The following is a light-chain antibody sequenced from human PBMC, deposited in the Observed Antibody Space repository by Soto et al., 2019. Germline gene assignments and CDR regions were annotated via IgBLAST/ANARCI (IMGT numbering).Light chain of an antibody. CDR2: EVS. CDR3: TSYTTSSTYV. Sequence: QSALTQPASVSGSPGQSIIISCTGTSSDVGYYNYVSWYQQYPGKAPKLMIYEVSNRPSGVSNRFSGSKSGSTASLTISGLQAEDEADYYCTSYTTSSTYVFGTGTKLTVL. V-gene: IGLV2-14*01. CDR1: SSDVGYYNY. J-gene: IGLJ1*01.